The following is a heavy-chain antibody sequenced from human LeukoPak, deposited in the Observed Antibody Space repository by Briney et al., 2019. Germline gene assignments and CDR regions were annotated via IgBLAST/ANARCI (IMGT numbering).Heavy chain of an antibody. Sequence: GSLRLSCAASGFMFSSYTMNWVRQPPGKGLEWIGSMYHSGSTYYNPSLKSRVTISVDTSKSQFSLKLSSVTAADTAVYYCARHFDPNYGGYSAFDYWGQGTLVTVSS. CDR2: MYHSGST. J-gene: IGHJ4*02. CDR1: GFMFSSYT. D-gene: IGHD4-23*01. V-gene: IGHV4-38-2*01. CDR3: ARHFDPNYGGYSAFDY.